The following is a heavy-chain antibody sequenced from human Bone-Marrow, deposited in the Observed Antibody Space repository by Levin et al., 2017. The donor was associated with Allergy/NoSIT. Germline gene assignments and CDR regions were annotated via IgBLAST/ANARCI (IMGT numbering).Heavy chain of an antibody. J-gene: IGHJ4*02. CDR2: FSSGGGTT. V-gene: IGHV3-23*01. Sequence: GESLKISCAASGFTFSSYAMSWVRQAPGKGLEWVSGFSSGGGTTYYADSVKGRFTISRDNSKNTLDLQMNSLRGEDTAVYYCAKGLPHRSGWYWGGFDYWGQGALVTVSS. D-gene: IGHD6-19*01. CDR3: AKGLPHRSGWYWGGFDY. CDR1: GFTFSSYA.